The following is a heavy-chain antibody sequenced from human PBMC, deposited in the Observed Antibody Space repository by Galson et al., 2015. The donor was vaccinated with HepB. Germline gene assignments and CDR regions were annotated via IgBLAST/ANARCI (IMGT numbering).Heavy chain of an antibody. D-gene: IGHD5-18*01. J-gene: IGHJ3*02. CDR1: GFTFSSYW. V-gene: IGHV3-74*01. CDR3: ARGGIQLWLYDAFDI. CDR2: INSDGSST. Sequence: SLRLSCAASGFTFSSYWTHWVRQAPGKGLVWVSRINSDGSSTSYADSVKGRFTISRDNAKNTLYLQMNSLRAEDTAVYYCARGGIQLWLYDAFDIWGQGTMVTVSS.